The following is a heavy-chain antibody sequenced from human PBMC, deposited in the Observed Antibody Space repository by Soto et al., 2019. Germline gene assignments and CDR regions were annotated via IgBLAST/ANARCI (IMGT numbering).Heavy chain of an antibody. V-gene: IGHV4-4*07. CDR1: GASITGSSY. J-gene: IGHJ4*02. Sequence: ETLSLTCTVSGASITGSSYWSWIRQPAGKGLEWIGRFSLSGTTNYNPSLRSRVTMSADVSKNQFSLRMTSVTAADTALYYCARGMTPPGAPAWYYFESWGQGTMVTVSS. CDR3: ARGMTPPGAPAWYYFES. D-gene: IGHD2-2*01. CDR2: FSLSGTT.